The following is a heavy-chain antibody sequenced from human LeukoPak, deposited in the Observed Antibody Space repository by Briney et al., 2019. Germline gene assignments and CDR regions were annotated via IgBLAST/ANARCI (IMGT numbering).Heavy chain of an antibody. CDR2: IWYDGSNK. D-gene: IGHD1-26*01. J-gene: IGHJ4*02. Sequence: GGSLRLSCAASGFTFSSYSMNWVRQAPGKGLEWVAVIWYDGSNKYYADSVKGRFTISRDNSKNTLYLQMNSLRAEDTAVYYCARSRIVGATRHFDYWGQGTLVTVSS. V-gene: IGHV3-33*08. CDR3: ARSRIVGATRHFDY. CDR1: GFTFSSYS.